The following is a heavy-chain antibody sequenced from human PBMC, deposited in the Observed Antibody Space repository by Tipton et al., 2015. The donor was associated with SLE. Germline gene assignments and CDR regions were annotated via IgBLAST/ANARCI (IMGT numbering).Heavy chain of an antibody. CDR1: GGSISTGAYY. CDR3: ARSEYSSGLIDY. J-gene: IGHJ4*02. V-gene: IGHV4-39*07. CDR2: MHHGGGT. D-gene: IGHD6-19*01. Sequence: TLSLTCTVSGGSISTGAYYWGWIRQPPGKGMEWIGSMHHGGGTFCSPSLKSRVTISLDTSKKQFSLKLSSVTAADTAVYYCARSEYSSGLIDYWGQGTLVTVSS.